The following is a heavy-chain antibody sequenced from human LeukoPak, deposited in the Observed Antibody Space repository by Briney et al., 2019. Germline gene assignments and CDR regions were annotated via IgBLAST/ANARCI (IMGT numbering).Heavy chain of an antibody. Sequence: PGGSLRLSCAASGFSFSSYSINWVRQAPGKGLEWVSSISTSSSYIYYADSVKGRFTISRDNSKNTLYLQMNSLRAEDTAVYYCARVEEDYYDSSGYPSYFDYWGQGTLVTVSS. CDR2: ISTSSSYI. V-gene: IGHV3-21*01. CDR1: GFSFSSYS. J-gene: IGHJ4*02. D-gene: IGHD3-22*01. CDR3: ARVEEDYYDSSGYPSYFDY.